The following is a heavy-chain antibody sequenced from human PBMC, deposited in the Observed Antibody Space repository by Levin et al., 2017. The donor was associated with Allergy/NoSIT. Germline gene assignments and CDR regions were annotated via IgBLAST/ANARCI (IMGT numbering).Heavy chain of an antibody. J-gene: IGHJ4*02. CDR2: ISGSANNA. D-gene: IGHD7-27*01. CDR1: EFTFSTYA. V-gene: IGHV3-23*01. Sequence: GGSLRLSCAVSEFTFSTYAMNWVRQAPGKGLEWVSAISGSANNAYYADSVKGRFTVSRDNSKSTLYLQMHSLRVEDTAIYYCARAREFFWGGLTNWGQGTLVTVSS. CDR3: ARAREFFWGGLTN.